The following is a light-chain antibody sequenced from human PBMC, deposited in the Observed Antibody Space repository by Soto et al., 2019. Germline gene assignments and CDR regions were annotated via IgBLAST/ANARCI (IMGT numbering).Light chain of an antibody. J-gene: IGLJ2*01. CDR1: SGDIGGNNF. CDR3: SSYGGSNNFVV. V-gene: IGLV2-8*01. CDR2: DVI. Sequence: QSALTQPPSASGSPGQSVTISCTGTSGDIGGNNFVSWYQHHPGKAPKLMLYDVIKRPSGVPARFSGSKSGNTASLTVSGLQAEDEADYYCSSYGGSNNFVVFGGGTKLTVL.